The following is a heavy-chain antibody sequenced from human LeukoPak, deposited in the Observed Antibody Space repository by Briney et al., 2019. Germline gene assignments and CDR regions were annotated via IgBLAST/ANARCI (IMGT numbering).Heavy chain of an antibody. CDR1: GGSISSYY. CDR3: ARRGYSYGPFDY. CDR2: IYYSGST. J-gene: IGHJ4*02. Sequence: SETLSLTCTVSGGSISSYYWSWIRQPPGKGLEWIGYIYYSGSTNYNPSLESRVTISVDTSKNQFSLKLSSVTAADTAVYYCARRGYSYGPFDYWGQGTLVTVSS. D-gene: IGHD5-18*01. V-gene: IGHV4-59*08.